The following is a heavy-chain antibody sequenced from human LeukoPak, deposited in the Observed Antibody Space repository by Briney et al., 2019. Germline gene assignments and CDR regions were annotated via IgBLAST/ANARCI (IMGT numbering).Heavy chain of an antibody. V-gene: IGHV4-39*01. D-gene: IGHD2-15*01. J-gene: IGHJ4*02. CDR3: ARQASDIVVVVAAIYYFDY. CDR2: IYYSGST. Sequence: PSETLSLTCTVPGGSISSSSYYWGWIRQPPGKGLEWIGSIYYSGSTYYNPSLKSRVTISVDTSKNQFSLKLSSVTAADTAVYYCARQASDIVVVVAAIYYFDYWGQGTLVTVSS. CDR1: GGSISSSSYY.